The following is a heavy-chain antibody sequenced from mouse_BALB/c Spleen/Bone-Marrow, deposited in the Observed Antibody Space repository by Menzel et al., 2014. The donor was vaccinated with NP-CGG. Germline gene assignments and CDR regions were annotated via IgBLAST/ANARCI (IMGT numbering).Heavy chain of an antibody. V-gene: IGHV1S81*02. J-gene: IGHJ1*01. D-gene: IGHD1-1*01. Sequence: EQLQQSGAELVKPGASVKLSCKASGYTFSSYYMYWVKQRPGQGLEWIGEINPSNGGTKFNEKFKSKATLTVDKSSSTAYMQLSSLTSEDSAVYYCTRSNYGYWYFDVWGAGTTVTVSS. CDR1: GYTFSSYY. CDR3: TRSNYGYWYFDV. CDR2: INPSNGGT.